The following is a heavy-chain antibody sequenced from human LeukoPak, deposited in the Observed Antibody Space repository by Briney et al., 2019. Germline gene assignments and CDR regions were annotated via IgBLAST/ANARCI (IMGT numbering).Heavy chain of an antibody. J-gene: IGHJ4*02. CDR1: GFTFSNYW. Sequence: GGSLRLSCAASGFTFSNYWMSWVRQGPGKGLEWVANIKQDGSEKYYVDSVKGRFSISRDDTKNSLYLQLNSLRAEDTAVYYCAREGLRFLEWSSYYFDYWGLGTLVTVSS. CDR3: AREGLRFLEWSSYYFDY. CDR2: IKQDGSEK. D-gene: IGHD3-3*01. V-gene: IGHV3-7*01.